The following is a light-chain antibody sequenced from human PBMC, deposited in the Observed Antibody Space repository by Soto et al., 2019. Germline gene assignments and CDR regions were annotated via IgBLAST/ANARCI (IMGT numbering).Light chain of an antibody. CDR1: SRDVGGYNY. Sequence: ALTQPPSASGSLGQSVTISCTGTSRDVGGYNYVSWYQQHPGKAPKLMIYEVSKRPSGVPDRFSGSKSGSTASLTVSGLQAEDEADYYCYSYAGGNNVFGTGTKVTVL. J-gene: IGLJ1*01. CDR3: YSYAGGNNV. CDR2: EVS. V-gene: IGLV2-8*01.